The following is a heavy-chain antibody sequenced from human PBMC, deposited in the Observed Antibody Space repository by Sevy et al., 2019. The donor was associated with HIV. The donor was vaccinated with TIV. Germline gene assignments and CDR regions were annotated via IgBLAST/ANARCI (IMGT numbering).Heavy chain of an antibody. V-gene: IGHV3-23*01. J-gene: IGHJ3*02. Sequence: GGSLRLSCAASGFTLSTYVMTWVRQAPGKGLEWVSGISSSGYTTYYADSVKGRFTISRDNSKNTLYLQMNSLRAEDTAVYYCAKLHRGDYEAFDIWGQGTMVTVSS. CDR2: ISSSGYTT. CDR1: GFTLSTYV. D-gene: IGHD4-17*01. CDR3: AKLHRGDYEAFDI.